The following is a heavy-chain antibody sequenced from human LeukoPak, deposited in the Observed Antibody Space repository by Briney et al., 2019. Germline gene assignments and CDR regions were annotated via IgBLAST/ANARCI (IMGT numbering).Heavy chain of an antibody. CDR3: ASYLMATLDYFDY. D-gene: IGHD5-24*01. V-gene: IGHV4-39*01. CDR1: GGSISSSSYY. J-gene: IGHJ4*02. Sequence: SETLSLTCTVSGGSISSSSYYWGWIRQPPGKGLEWIGSIYYSGSTYYNPSLKSRVTISVDTSKNQFSLKLSSVTAADTAVYYCASYLMATLDYFDYWGQGTLVTVSS. CDR2: IYYSGST.